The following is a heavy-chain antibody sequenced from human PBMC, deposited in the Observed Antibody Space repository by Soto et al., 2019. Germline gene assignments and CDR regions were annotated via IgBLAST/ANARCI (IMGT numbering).Heavy chain of an antibody. D-gene: IGHD4-17*01. CDR2: IYHSGST. V-gene: IGHV4-30-2*01. J-gene: IGHJ4*02. CDR1: GGSISSGGYS. CDR3: ARGVTTVTTFDY. Sequence: QLQLQESGSGLVKPSQTLSLTCAVSGGSISSGGYSCNWIRQPPGRGLEWIGYIYHSGSTYYNPSLKSRVRVSVDRSKNQFSLKLSSVAAADTAVYYCARGVTTVTTFDYWGQGTLVTVSS.